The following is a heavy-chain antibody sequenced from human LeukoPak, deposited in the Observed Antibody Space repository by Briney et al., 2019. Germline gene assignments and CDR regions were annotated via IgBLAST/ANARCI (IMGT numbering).Heavy chain of an antibody. V-gene: IGHV3-21*04. CDR2: IGSSSRYI. Sequence: PGRSLRLSCAASGFTFTIYTMTWVRQAPGKGLEWVSSIGSSSRYIYYADSVKGRFTVSRDNDNNSVYLQMNSLRAEDTAVYFCARDCSSSAFDIWGHGTMVTVSS. CDR3: ARDCSSSAFDI. CDR1: GFTFTIYT. J-gene: IGHJ3*02. D-gene: IGHD2-15*01.